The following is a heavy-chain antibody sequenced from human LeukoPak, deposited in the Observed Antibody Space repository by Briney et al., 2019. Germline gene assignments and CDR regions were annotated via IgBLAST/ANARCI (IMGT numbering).Heavy chain of an antibody. CDR3: AKDFYGSGSYYRALGSVFDY. CDR2: ISGSGGST. J-gene: IGHJ4*02. D-gene: IGHD3-10*01. CDR1: GFTFSSYA. V-gene: IGHV3-23*01. Sequence: GGSLRLSCAASGFTFSSYAMSWVRQAPGKGLEWVSAISGSGGSTYYADSVKGRFTISRDNSKNTLYLQMNSLRAEDTAVYYCAKDFYGSGSYYRALGSVFDYWGQGTLVTVSS.